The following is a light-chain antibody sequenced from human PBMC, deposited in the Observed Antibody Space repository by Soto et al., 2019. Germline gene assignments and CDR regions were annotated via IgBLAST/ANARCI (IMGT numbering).Light chain of an antibody. CDR3: QQYYGSWT. V-gene: IGKV4-1*01. J-gene: IGKJ1*01. Sequence: DIVMTQSPDSLAVSLGERATTNCKSSRNIFYSSNNEDYLAWYQQKPGQPPKLLFYGASIRQSGVPDRFSGSGSGTDFTLTISSLQAEGVAVYYCQQYYGSWTFGQGTKVEIK. CDR2: GAS. CDR1: RNIFYSSNNEDY.